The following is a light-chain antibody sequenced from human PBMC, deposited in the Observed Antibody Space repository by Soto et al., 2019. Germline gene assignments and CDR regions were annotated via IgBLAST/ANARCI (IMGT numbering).Light chain of an antibody. CDR3: QQRSNWPLT. J-gene: IGKJ4*01. Sequence: ELVLTQSPATLSLSPGETATLSCRASQSVSSYLAWYQQKPGQAPTLLLYDESNRATGIPARFSGSGSGTDFTLTISSLEPEDFAVYDCQQRSNWPLTFSGGTEVEVK. CDR2: DES. V-gene: IGKV3-11*01. CDR1: QSVSSY.